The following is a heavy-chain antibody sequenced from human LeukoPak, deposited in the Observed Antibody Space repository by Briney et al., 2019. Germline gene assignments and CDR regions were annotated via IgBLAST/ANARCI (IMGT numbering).Heavy chain of an antibody. D-gene: IGHD2/OR15-2a*01. CDR2: IYYSGST. CDR1: GGSISSSSYY. CDR3: ASRNRPFDY. V-gene: IGHV4-39*07. J-gene: IGHJ4*02. Sequence: SETLSLTCTVSGGSISSSSYYWGWIRQPPGKGLEWIGSIYYSGSTYYNPSLKSRVTISVDTSKNQFSLKLSSVTAADTAVYYCASRNRPFDYWGQGTLVTVSS.